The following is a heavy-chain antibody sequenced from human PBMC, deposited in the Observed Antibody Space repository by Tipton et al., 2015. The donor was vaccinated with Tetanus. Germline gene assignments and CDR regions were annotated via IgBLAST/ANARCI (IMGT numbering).Heavy chain of an antibody. V-gene: IGHV4-59*01. D-gene: IGHD1-26*01. Sequence: GLVKPSETLSLSCTVSGDSIASFYWSWIRQPPGKGLEWIGYIFYGGTTNYNPSLKSRVTISLDTSKNQFSLQLSSVTAADTAVDYCARDLGSSGFHWGQVPLVTVSS. CDR3: ARDLGSSGFH. J-gene: IGHJ4*02. CDR1: GDSIASFY. CDR2: IFYGGTT.